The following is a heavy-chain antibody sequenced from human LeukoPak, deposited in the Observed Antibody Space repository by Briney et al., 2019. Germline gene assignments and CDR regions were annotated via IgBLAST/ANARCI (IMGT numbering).Heavy chain of an antibody. CDR2: IYSSGST. CDR3: ARHLRTTVTTSGFDY. Sequence: SETLSLTCAVSDGSISSYYRSWIRQPPGKGLEWIAYIYSSGSTTYNPSLKSRVTISVDTSKNQFSLKLTSVTAADTAVYYCARHLRTTVTTSGFDYWGQGTLVTVSS. D-gene: IGHD4-17*01. J-gene: IGHJ4*02. V-gene: IGHV4-59*08. CDR1: DGSISSYY.